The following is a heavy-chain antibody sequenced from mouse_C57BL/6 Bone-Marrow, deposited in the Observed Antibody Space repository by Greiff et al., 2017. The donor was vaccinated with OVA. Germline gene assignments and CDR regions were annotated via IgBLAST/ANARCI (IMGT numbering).Heavy chain of an antibody. J-gene: IGHJ2*01. CDR3: ESQGAKEQPLHYYDY. D-gene: IGHD3-1*01. CDR1: GYTFTSYW. CDR2: IYPGSGSN. Sequence: QVQLQQPGAELVKPGASVKMSCKASGYTFTSYWITWVKQRPGQGLEWIGDIYPGSGSNNYNEKFKSKATTTVDTSSSTVYMQLSSVTSEDSAIYFCESQGAKEQPLHYYDYWGQGTTLTVSS. V-gene: IGHV1-55*01.